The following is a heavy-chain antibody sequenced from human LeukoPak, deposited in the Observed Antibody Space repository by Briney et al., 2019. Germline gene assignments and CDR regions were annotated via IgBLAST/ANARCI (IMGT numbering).Heavy chain of an antibody. J-gene: IGHJ4*02. D-gene: IGHD3-3*01. V-gene: IGHV3-23*01. CDR2: ISGSGGST. CDR1: GFTFSSHA. CDR3: AKGGNYDPFDY. Sequence: GGSLRLSCAASGFTFSSHAMSWVRQAPGKGLEWVSAISGSGGSTYYADFVKGRFTISRDNSKNTLYLQMNSLRAEDTAVYYCAKGGNYDPFDYWGQGTLVTVSS.